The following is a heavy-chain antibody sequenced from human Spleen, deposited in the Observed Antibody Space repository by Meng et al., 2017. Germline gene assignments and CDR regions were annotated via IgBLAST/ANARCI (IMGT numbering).Heavy chain of an antibody. V-gene: IGHV3-21*04. D-gene: IGHD3-3*01. CDR1: GFTFSSYS. CDR3: ARGITTFGVITDAFDI. J-gene: IGHJ3*02. Sequence: GESLKISCAASGFTFSSYSMNWVRQAPGKGLEWVSSISSSSSYIYYADSVKGRFTISRDSAENSLFLQMNSLRAEDTALYYCARGITTFGVITDAFDIWGQGTMVTVSS. CDR2: ISSSSSYI.